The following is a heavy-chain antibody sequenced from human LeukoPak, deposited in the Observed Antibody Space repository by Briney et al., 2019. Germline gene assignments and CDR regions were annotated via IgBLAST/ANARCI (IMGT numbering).Heavy chain of an antibody. CDR2: ISYDGSNK. CDR1: GFTFSSYA. CDR3: ARGPNYYYYYGMDV. V-gene: IGHV3-30-3*01. Sequence: GGSLRLSCAASGFTFSSYAMHWVRQAPGKGLEWVAVISYDGSNKYYADSVKGRFTISRDNSKNTLYLQMNSPRAEDTAVYYCARGPNYYYYYGMDVWGQGTTVTVSS. J-gene: IGHJ6*02.